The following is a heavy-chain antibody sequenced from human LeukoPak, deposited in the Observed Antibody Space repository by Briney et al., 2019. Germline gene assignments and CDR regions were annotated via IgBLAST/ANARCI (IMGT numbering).Heavy chain of an antibody. CDR3: ARWVVVTAFFDY. J-gene: IGHJ4*02. CDR1: GGSFSGYY. CDR2: INHSGST. Sequence: SETLSLTCALYGGSFSGYYWSWIRQPPGKGLEWIGEINHSGSTNYNPSLKSRVTISVDTSKNQFSLKLSSVTAADTAVYYCARWVVVTAFFDYWGQGTLVTVSS. D-gene: IGHD2-21*02. V-gene: IGHV4-34*01.